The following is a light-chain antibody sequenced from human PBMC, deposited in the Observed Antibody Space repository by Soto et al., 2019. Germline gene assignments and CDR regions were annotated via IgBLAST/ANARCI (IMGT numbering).Light chain of an antibody. V-gene: IGLV2-11*01. CDR2: DVN. Sequence: QSALTQPRSVSGAPGQSVTIPCTGTSSDVGDYNSVSWYQQQPDKAPRLIIYDVNMRPSGVPDRFSGSKSGNTASLTISGLQAEDEADYHCSSYAGTYLHALLGGGTKLTVL. CDR3: SSYAGTYLHAL. J-gene: IGLJ2*01. CDR1: SSDVGDYNS.